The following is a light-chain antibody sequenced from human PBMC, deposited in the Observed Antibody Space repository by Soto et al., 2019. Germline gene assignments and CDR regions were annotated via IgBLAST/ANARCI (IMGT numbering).Light chain of an antibody. CDR3: QSYDSSLSGYVV. V-gene: IGLV1-40*01. CDR2: GNS. J-gene: IGLJ2*01. CDR1: SSNIGAGYD. Sequence: QSVLTQPPSLSGAPGQRVTISCTGSSSNIGAGYDVHWYQQLPGTAPKLLIYGNSNRPSGVPDRFSGSKSGTSASLAITGLQAEDEADYYCQSYDSSLSGYVVFGVGTKLTVL.